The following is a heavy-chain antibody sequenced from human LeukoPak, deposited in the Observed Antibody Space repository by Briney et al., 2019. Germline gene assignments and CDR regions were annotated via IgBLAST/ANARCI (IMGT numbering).Heavy chain of an antibody. J-gene: IGHJ3*02. CDR3: VRVIYYYDSRTPGAFDI. D-gene: IGHD3-22*01. Sequence: PSETLSLTCTVSGGSISSHYWSWIRQPPGKGLEWIGYIYYSGSTNYNPSLKSRVTISVDTSKNRFSLKLSSVTAADTAVYYCVRVIYYYDSRTPGAFDIWGQGTMVTVSS. V-gene: IGHV4-59*11. CDR1: GGSISSHY. CDR2: IYYSGST.